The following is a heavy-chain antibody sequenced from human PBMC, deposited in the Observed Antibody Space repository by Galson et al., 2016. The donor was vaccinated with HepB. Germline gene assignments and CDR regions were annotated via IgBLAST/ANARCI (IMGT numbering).Heavy chain of an antibody. V-gene: IGHV1-24*01. J-gene: IGHJ4*02. CDR2: FIPENVET. Sequence: SVKVSCKVAGHTLSELSMHWVRQAPGKGLEWMGGFIPENVETIYAQNLQGRITMTEDTSTNTAYMELNSLRSEDTAVYYCATGDPVGATAFEFWGQGTLVTVSS. D-gene: IGHD1-26*01. CDR3: ATGDPVGATAFEF. CDR1: GHTLSELS.